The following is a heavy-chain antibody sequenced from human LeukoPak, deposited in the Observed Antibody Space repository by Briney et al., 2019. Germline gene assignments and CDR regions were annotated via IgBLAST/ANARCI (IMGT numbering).Heavy chain of an antibody. V-gene: IGHV4-4*09. J-gene: IGHJ6*03. Sequence: SETLSLTCTVSGGSTSSYYWSWIRQPPGKGLEWIGYIYTSGSTNYNPSLKSRVTISVDTSKNQFSLKLSSVTAADTAVYYCARVPNSSSLYYYYYMDVWGKGTTVTVSS. CDR1: GGSTSSYY. D-gene: IGHD6-13*01. CDR3: ARVPNSSSLYYYYYMDV. CDR2: IYTSGST.